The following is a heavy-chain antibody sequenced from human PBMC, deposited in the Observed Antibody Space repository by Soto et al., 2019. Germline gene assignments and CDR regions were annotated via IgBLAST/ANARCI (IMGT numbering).Heavy chain of an antibody. J-gene: IGHJ1*01. V-gene: IGHV1-18*01. CDR2: IRPDNGNT. D-gene: IGHD1-20*01. Sequence: ASVKVSCKASGYTFSTSGISWVRQARGQGLEWVGWIRPDNGNTKSAQRLQGRVTLTTDTYASTAYMELRSLTYDDTAMYYCARDTESNRYNDWGQGTLVTVSS. CDR1: GYTFSTSG. CDR3: ARDTESNRYND.